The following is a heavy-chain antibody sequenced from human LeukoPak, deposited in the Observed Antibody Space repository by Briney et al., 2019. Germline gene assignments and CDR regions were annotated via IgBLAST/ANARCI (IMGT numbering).Heavy chain of an antibody. CDR2: ISGSGGST. Sequence: GGSLRLSCAASGFTFVTYTMNWFRQAPAKGLEWVSGISGSGGSTYYADSVKGRFTISRDNSKNTLHVQMNNLRAEDTAVYYCAKVLPQSSNYYGFSYWGQGTLVTVSS. CDR1: GFTFVTYT. J-gene: IGHJ4*02. V-gene: IGHV3-23*01. CDR3: AKVLPQSSNYYGFSY. D-gene: IGHD4-17*01.